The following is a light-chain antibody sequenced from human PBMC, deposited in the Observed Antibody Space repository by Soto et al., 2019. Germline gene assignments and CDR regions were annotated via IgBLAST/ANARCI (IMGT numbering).Light chain of an antibody. V-gene: IGKV3D-20*02. Sequence: EIVLTQSPGTLSLSPGERATISCRASRTVDSTYLAWYQQKPGQAPRLLIYAVSTRATGIPDRFSGSGSGTDFTLTISSLEPEDFAVYYCQQRSNWPITFGQGTRLEI. CDR1: RTVDSTY. CDR2: AVS. J-gene: IGKJ5*01. CDR3: QQRSNWPIT.